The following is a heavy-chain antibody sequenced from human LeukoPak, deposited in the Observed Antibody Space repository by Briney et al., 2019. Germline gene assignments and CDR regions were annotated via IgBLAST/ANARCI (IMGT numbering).Heavy chain of an antibody. D-gene: IGHD3-22*01. Sequence: SETLSLTCAVYGGSFSGYYWSWIRQPPGKGLEWNGEINNSGRTNYNPSLKSRVTISVDTSKNQFSLKLSSVTAADTAVYYCAREDDSRYFDYWGQGTLVTVSS. CDR3: AREDDSRYFDY. CDR2: INNSGRT. CDR1: GGSFSGYY. V-gene: IGHV4-34*01. J-gene: IGHJ4*02.